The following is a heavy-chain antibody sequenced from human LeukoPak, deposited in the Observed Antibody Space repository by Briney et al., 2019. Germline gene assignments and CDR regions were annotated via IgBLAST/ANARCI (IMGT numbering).Heavy chain of an antibody. CDR2: ISSSSSTT. D-gene: IGHD3-22*01. J-gene: IGHJ4*02. CDR1: GFTFSSYS. CDR3: ARGTAFNYYDSSGYYTDFDY. Sequence: GGSLRLSCAASGFTFSSYSMNWVRQAPGKGLEWVSYISSSSSTTYYADSVKGRFTISRDNAKNSLYLQMNSLRAEDTAVYYCARGTAFNYYDSSGYYTDFDYWGQGTLVTVSS. V-gene: IGHV3-48*01.